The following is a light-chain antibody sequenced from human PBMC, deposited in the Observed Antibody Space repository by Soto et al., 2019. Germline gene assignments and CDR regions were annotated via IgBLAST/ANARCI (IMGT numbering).Light chain of an antibody. CDR2: AAS. CDR1: QSISSY. Sequence: DIQMTQSPSSLSASVGDRVTITCRASQSISSYLNWYQQKPGKAPKLLIYAASSLQSGVPSRFSGSGSGTNFTPTISSLQPKDFATYNCQQIYSPPWTFGKGTKVKIK. V-gene: IGKV1-39*01. J-gene: IGKJ1*01. CDR3: QQIYSPPWT.